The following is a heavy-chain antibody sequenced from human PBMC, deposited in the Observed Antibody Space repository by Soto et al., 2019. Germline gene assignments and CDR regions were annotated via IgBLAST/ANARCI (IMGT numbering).Heavy chain of an antibody. CDR3: AAGGQLLRREFDY. CDR1: GGSFSGYY. D-gene: IGHD2-2*01. V-gene: IGHV4-34*01. Sequence: PSETLSLTCAVYGGSFSGYYWSWICQPPGKGLEWIGEINHSGSTNYNPSLKSRVTISVDTSKNQFSLKLSSVTAADTAVYYCAAGGQLLRREFDYWGQGTLVTVSS. CDR2: INHSGST. J-gene: IGHJ4*02.